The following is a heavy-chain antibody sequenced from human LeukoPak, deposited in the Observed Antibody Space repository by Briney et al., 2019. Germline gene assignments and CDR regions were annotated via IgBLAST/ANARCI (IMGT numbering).Heavy chain of an antibody. CDR1: GFTFSTYT. Sequence: QPGRSLRLSCAVSGFTFSTYTVHWVHQAPGKGLEWVAVISFDGTNKYYADSVKGRFTISRDNSKNTLYLQMNFLRREDTALYFCARPQTPLEWQLDAFDIWGHGTMVTVSS. V-gene: IGHV3-30*04. D-gene: IGHD3-3*01. CDR3: ARPQTPLEWQLDAFDI. CDR2: ISFDGTNK. J-gene: IGHJ3*02.